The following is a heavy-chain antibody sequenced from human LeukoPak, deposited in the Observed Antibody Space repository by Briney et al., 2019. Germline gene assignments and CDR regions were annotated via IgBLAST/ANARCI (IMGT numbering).Heavy chain of an antibody. V-gene: IGHV3-30*19. CDR2: ISYDGSNK. CDR1: GFIFSDYD. J-gene: IGHJ4*02. Sequence: GGSLRLSCVASGFIFSDYDMHWVRQAPGKGLEWVAVISYDGSNKYYADSVKGRFTISRDNSKNTLYLQMNSLRAEDTAVYYCARGRGGSGSYYNVGYFDYWGQGTLVTVSS. D-gene: IGHD3-10*01. CDR3: ARGRGGSGSYYNVGYFDY.